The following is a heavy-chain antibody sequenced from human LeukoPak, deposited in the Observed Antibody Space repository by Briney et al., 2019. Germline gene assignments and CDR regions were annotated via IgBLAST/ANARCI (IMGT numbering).Heavy chain of an antibody. V-gene: IGHV3-11*05. CDR3: AREDGYSSSWYSDY. CDR2: ISSTSIYT. CDR1: GFTFSDYY. J-gene: IGHJ4*02. Sequence: GGSLRLSCAASGFTFSDYYMSWIRQAPGKGLEWVSDISSTSIYTNYADSVKGRFTISRDNAKSSLYLQMNSLRAEDTAVYYCAREDGYSSSWYSDYWGQGTLVTASS. D-gene: IGHD6-13*01.